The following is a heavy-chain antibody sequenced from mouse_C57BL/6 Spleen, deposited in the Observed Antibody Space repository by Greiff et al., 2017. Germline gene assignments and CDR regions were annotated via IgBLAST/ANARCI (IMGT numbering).Heavy chain of an antibody. J-gene: IGHJ2*01. CDR1: GYTFTDYY. Sequence: EVQLQQSGPELVKPGASVKISCKASGYTFTDYYMNWVKQSHGKSLEWIGDINPNNGGTSYNQKFKGKATLTVDKSSSTAYMELRSLTSEDSAVYYCARGTGSHFDYCGQGTTLTVSS. V-gene: IGHV1-26*01. CDR2: INPNNGGT. CDR3: ARGTGSHFDY. D-gene: IGHD4-1*01.